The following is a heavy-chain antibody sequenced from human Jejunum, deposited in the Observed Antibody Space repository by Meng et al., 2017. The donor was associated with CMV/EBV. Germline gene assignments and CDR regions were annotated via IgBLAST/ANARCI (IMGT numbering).Heavy chain of an antibody. CDR1: GYTFTNYG. J-gene: IGHJ4*02. Sequence: QAQLVQSGGEVKKPGASLTVSCKASGYTFTNYGITWVRQAPGQGLEWMGWISAYNGNINYAQTLQGRVTKTTDTSTSTAYMELRSLRSDDTAVYYCARVEVGITSGDYWGQGTLVTVSS. CDR2: ISAYNGNI. V-gene: IGHV1-18*01. CDR3: ARVEVGITSGDY. D-gene: IGHD1-26*01.